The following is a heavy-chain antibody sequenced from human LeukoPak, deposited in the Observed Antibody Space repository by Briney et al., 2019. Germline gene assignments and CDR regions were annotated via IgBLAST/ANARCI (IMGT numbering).Heavy chain of an antibody. CDR2: INHSGST. Sequence: GSLRLSCAASGFTFSSYTMNWVRQAPGKGLEWIGEINHSGSTNYNPSLKSRVTISVDTSKNQFSLKLSSVTAADTAVYYCARTTMVRGTYYMDVWGKGTTVTISS. CDR3: ARTTMVRGTYYMDV. V-gene: IGHV4-34*01. J-gene: IGHJ6*03. CDR1: GFTFSSYT. D-gene: IGHD3-10*01.